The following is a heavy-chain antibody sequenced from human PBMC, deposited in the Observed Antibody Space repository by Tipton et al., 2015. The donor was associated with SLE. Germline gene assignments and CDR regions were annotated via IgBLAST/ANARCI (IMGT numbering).Heavy chain of an antibody. Sequence: SLRLSCAASGFTFSSYAMHWVRQAPGKGLEWVAVISYDGSNKYYADSVKGRFTISRDNSKNTLYLQMNSLRAEDTAMYYCARDEDYGDYVFDYWGQGTLVTVSS. CDR2: ISYDGSNK. CDR3: ARDEDYGDYVFDY. V-gene: IGHV3-30*04. CDR1: GFTFSSYA. D-gene: IGHD4-17*01. J-gene: IGHJ4*02.